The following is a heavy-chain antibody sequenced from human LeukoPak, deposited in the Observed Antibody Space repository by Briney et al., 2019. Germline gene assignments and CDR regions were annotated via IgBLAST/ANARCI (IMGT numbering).Heavy chain of an antibody. J-gene: IGHJ6*03. CDR2: INPNSGGT. CDR3: ASLPQPLITFDMDV. V-gene: IGHV1-2*02. Sequence: ASVKVSCKASGYTFTGYYMHWVRQAPGQGLEWMGWINPNSGGTNYAQKFQGRVTMTRDTSISTAYMELSRLRSDDTAVYYCASLPQPLITFDMDVWGKGTTVTVSS. D-gene: IGHD3-16*01. CDR1: GYTFTGYY.